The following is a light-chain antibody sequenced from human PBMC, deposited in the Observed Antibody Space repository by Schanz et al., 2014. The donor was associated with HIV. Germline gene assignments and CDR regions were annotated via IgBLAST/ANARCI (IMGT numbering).Light chain of an antibody. J-gene: IGKJ2*01. V-gene: IGKV1-8*01. CDR1: QGISSY. CDR3: QQYYSYPPYT. Sequence: IQMTQSPSSVSASVGDRVTITCRASQGISSYLAWYQQKPGKAPKLLIYAASTLQSGVPSRFSGSGSGTDFTLTISCLQSEDFATYYCQQYYSYPPYTFGQGTKLEIK. CDR2: AAS.